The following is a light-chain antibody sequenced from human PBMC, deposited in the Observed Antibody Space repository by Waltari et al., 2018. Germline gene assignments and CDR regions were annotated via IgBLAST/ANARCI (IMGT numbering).Light chain of an antibody. CDR2: KVS. CDR3: QQYESYSFT. J-gene: IGKJ2*01. Sequence: DIQLTQSLSTLSASVGDRVTITCRASQTITTSLAWYQQKPGSAPKFLIHKVSSLQSGVPSRFSGSGFGTEFTLTINSLQPDDFATYYCQQYESYSFTFGQGTKLEMK. CDR1: QTITTS. V-gene: IGKV1-5*03.